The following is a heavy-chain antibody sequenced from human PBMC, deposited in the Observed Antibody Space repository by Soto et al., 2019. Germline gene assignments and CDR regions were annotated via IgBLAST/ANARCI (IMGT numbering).Heavy chain of an antibody. CDR3: ASLDPRSLYYSNSRYEC. J-gene: IGHJ6*04. CDR2: IIPIFGTA. Sequence: ASVKVSCKASGGTFSSYAISWVRQAPGQGLEWMGGIIPIFGTANYAQKFQGRVTITADESTSTAYMELSSLRSEDTAVYYCASLDPRSLYYSNSRYECWDKGPRVTASS. V-gene: IGHV1-69*13. D-gene: IGHD2-2*01. CDR1: GGTFSSYA.